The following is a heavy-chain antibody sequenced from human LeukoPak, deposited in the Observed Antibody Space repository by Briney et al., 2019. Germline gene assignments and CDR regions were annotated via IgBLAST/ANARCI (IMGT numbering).Heavy chain of an antibody. Sequence: ASVKVSCKASGYTFTSYDINWVRQATGQGLEWMGWMNPNSGNTGYARKFQGRVTITRNTSISTAYMELSSLRSEDTAVYYCARGSTYYDFWSGYYQENAFDIWGQGTMVTVSS. V-gene: IGHV1-8*03. CDR1: GYTFTSYD. D-gene: IGHD3-3*01. CDR2: MNPNSGNT. CDR3: ARGSTYYDFWSGYYQENAFDI. J-gene: IGHJ3*02.